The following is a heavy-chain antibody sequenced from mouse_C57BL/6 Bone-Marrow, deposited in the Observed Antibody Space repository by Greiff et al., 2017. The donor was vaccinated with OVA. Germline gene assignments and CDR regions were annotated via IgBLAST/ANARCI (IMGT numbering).Heavy chain of an antibody. CDR2: ISSGSSTI. J-gene: IGHJ3*01. Sequence: EVKLMESGGGLVKPGGSLKLSCAASGFTFSDYGMHWVRQAPEKGLEWVAYISSGSSTIYYADTVKGRFTISRDNAKNTLFLQMTSLRSEYTAMHYCARKVFCSWFAYWGQGTLVTVSA. CDR3: ARKVFCSWFAY. CDR1: GFTFSDYG. V-gene: IGHV5-17*01.